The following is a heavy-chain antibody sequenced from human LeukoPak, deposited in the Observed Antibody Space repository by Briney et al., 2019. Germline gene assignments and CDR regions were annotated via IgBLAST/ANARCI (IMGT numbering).Heavy chain of an antibody. D-gene: IGHD3-16*01. J-gene: IGHJ4*02. Sequence: PSETLSLTCIVSGGSISSYYWSWIRQPPGKGLEWIGYIYYSGSTNYNPSLKSRVTVSVDTSKNQFSLILSSVTAADTAVYYCVRGSTLRHYQYWGQGTLVTVSS. CDR2: IYYSGST. CDR1: GGSISSYY. CDR3: VRGSTLRHYQY. V-gene: IGHV4-59*08.